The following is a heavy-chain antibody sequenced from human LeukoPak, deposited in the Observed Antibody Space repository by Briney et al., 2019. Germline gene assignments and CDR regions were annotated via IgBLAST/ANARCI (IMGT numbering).Heavy chain of an antibody. CDR2: ISSSSSYI. J-gene: IGHJ1*01. D-gene: IGHD6-13*01. Sequence: KPGGSLRLSCAASGFTYSSYSMNWVRQAPGKGLEWVSSISSSSSYIYYADSVKGRFTISRDNAKNSLYLQMNSLRAEDTAVYYCARDLRAAAGTAEYFQHWGQGTLVTVSS. CDR3: ARDLRAAAGTAEYFQH. V-gene: IGHV3-21*01. CDR1: GFTYSSYS.